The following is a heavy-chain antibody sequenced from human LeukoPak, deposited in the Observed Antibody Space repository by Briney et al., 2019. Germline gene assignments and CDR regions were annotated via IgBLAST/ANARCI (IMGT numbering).Heavy chain of an antibody. V-gene: IGHV3-9*03. D-gene: IGHD6-13*01. CDR1: GFTFADYA. CDR2: ISWNSGSI. CDR3: ARDQRRIAAAGEPDY. Sequence: PGRSLRLSCAASGFTFADYAMHWVRQAPGKGLEWVSGISWNSGSIDYADSVKGRFTISRDNAKKSLYLQMNSLRAEDMALYYCARDQRRIAAAGEPDYWGQGTLVTVSS. J-gene: IGHJ4*02.